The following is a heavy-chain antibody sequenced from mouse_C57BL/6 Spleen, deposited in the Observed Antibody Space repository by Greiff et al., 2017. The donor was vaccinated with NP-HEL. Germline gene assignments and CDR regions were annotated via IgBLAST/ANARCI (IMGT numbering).Heavy chain of an antibody. D-gene: IGHD2-4*01. J-gene: IGHJ4*01. Sequence: EVQRVESGPGLVKPSQSLSLTCSVTGYSITSGYYWNWIRQFPGNKLEWMGYISYDGSNNYNPSLKNRISITRDTSKNQFFLKLNSVTTEDTATYYCARGYDYDYWGQGTSVTVSS. CDR1: GYSITSGYY. CDR3: ARGYDYDY. CDR2: ISYDGSN. V-gene: IGHV3-6*01.